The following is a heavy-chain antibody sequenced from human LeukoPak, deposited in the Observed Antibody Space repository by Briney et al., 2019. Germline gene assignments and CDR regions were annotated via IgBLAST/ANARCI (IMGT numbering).Heavy chain of an antibody. CDR3: ARGAYSSGWYSDAFDI. J-gene: IGHJ3*02. Sequence: ASVKVSCKASGYTFTGYYMHWVRQAPGQGLEWMGWINPNSGGTNYAQRFQGRVTMTRDTSISTAYMELSRLRSDDTAVYYCARGAYSSGWYSDAFDIWGQGTMVTVSS. CDR2: INPNSGGT. V-gene: IGHV1-2*02. CDR1: GYTFTGYY. D-gene: IGHD6-19*01.